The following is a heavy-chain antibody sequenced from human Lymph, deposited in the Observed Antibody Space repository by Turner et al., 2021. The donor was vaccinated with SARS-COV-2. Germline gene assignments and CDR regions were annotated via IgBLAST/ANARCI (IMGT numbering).Heavy chain of an antibody. Sequence: QVQLVESGGGVVQPGRSLSLSCAASGFTFSSYGLHWVRQAPGKGLEWVAVIWYDGSNKYYADSVKGRFTISRDNSKNTLYLQMNSLRAEDTAVYYCARGSGAGDYWGQGTLVTVSS. CDR3: ARGSGAGDY. D-gene: IGHD7-27*01. CDR1: GFTFSSYG. V-gene: IGHV3-33*01. CDR2: IWYDGSNK. J-gene: IGHJ4*02.